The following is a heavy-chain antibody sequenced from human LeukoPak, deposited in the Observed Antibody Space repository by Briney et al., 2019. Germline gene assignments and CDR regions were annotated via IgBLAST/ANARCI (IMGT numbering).Heavy chain of an antibody. CDR2: IIPIFGIA. Sequence: SVKSSCKTSGGTFSSYAISWVRHAPGQGLEWMGRIIPIFGIANYAQKFQGRVTITADKSTSTADMELSSLRSEDTAVYYCAPGYYDSSGFGGYWGQGTLVTVSS. D-gene: IGHD3-22*01. V-gene: IGHV1-69*04. CDR1: GGTFSSYA. J-gene: IGHJ4*02. CDR3: APGYYDSSGFGGY.